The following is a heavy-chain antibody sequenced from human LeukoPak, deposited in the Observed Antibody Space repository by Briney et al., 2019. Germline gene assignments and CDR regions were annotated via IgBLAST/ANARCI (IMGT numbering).Heavy chain of an antibody. CDR2: IRSYNGHT. CDR1: GYTFTTYG. D-gene: IGHD6-19*01. V-gene: IGHV1-18*01. CDR3: ARDLLVAGSPDPLAF. J-gene: IGHJ4*02. Sequence: ASVKVSCKASGYTFTTYGISWVRQAPGQGLEWVGWIRSYNGHTNYARRLQGRVTMTTDTSTTTVYMELRNLGSDDTAVYYCARDLLVAGSPDPLAFWGRGTLVTVSS.